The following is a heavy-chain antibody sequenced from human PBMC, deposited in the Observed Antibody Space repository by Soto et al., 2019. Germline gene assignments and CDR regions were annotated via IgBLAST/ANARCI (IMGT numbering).Heavy chain of an antibody. CDR3: AKMYSGSSPLQY. D-gene: IGHD1-26*01. CDR1: GFTVSSTY. V-gene: IGHV3-53*01. Sequence: GGSLRLSCVASGFTVSSTYMSWVRQAPGKGLEWVSVIYSGGSTFYADSVKGRFTISRDNSKNTLYLHMNSLRAEDTAVYYCAKMYSGSSPLQYWGQGT. J-gene: IGHJ4*02. CDR2: IYSGGST.